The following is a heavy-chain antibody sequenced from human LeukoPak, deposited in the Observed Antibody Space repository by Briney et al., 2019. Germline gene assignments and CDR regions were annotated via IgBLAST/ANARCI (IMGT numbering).Heavy chain of an antibody. CDR3: ARESPGGYSYGGDYFDY. CDR1: GFTFSSYA. V-gene: IGHV3-23*01. D-gene: IGHD5-18*01. Sequence: GGSLRLSCAASGFTFSSYAMSWVRQAPGKGLEWVSAISGSGGSTYYADSVKGRFTISRDNAKNSLYLQMNSLRAEDTAVYYCARESPGGYSYGGDYFDYWGQGTLVTVSS. CDR2: ISGSGGST. J-gene: IGHJ4*02.